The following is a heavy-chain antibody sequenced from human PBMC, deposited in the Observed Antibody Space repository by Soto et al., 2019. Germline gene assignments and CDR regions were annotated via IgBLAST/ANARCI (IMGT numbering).Heavy chain of an antibody. J-gene: IGHJ4*02. V-gene: IGHV3-74*01. Sequence: EVQLVESGGGLVQPGGSLRLSCAASGFTFSSYWMYWVRQAPGKGLVWVSRTNSDGSDTTYADSVKGRFTISRDNAKNTLYLEMNCRRAEDTAGYYCARDRGWSIFDYWGQGTLVTVSS. D-gene: IGHD6-19*01. CDR2: TNSDGSDT. CDR1: GFTFSSYW. CDR3: ARDRGWSIFDY.